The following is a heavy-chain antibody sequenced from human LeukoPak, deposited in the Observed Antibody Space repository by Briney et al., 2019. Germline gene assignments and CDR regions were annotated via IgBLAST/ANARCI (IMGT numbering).Heavy chain of an antibody. CDR3: ARDRGSNSWYYFDY. J-gene: IGHJ4*02. Sequence: SVKVSCKASGYTFTDYGISWVRQAPGQRLEWMGRIIPIFGTADYSQKFQGRVTITTDESTSTAYMELSSLRSEDTAVYYCARDRGSNSWYYFDYWGQGTLVTVSS. CDR1: GYTFTDYG. V-gene: IGHV1-69*05. D-gene: IGHD6-13*01. CDR2: IIPIFGTA.